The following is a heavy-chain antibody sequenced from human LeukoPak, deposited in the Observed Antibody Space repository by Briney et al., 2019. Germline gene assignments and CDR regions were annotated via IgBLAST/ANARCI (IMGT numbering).Heavy chain of an antibody. D-gene: IGHD3-10*02. J-gene: IGHJ6*04. CDR3: AELGITMIGGV. CDR2: ISSRGSTI. Sequence: GGSLRLSCAASGFTFSSYEMNWVRQAPGKGLEWVSYISSRGSTIYYADSVKGRFTISRDNAKNSLYLQVNSLRAEDTAVYYCAELGITMIGGVWGKGTTVTISS. CDR1: GFTFSSYE. V-gene: IGHV3-48*03.